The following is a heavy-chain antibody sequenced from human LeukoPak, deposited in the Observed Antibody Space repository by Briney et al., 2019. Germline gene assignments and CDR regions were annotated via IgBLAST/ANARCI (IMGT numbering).Heavy chain of an antibody. J-gene: IGHJ4*02. Sequence: KPSETLSLTCAVYGGSFSGYYWSWIRQPPGKGLEWIGEINHSGSTNYNPSFKSRVTISVDTSKNQFSLKLSSVTAADTAVYYCARGLYSSSWYFSHFDYWGQGTLVTVSS. CDR1: GGSFSGYY. D-gene: IGHD6-13*01. V-gene: IGHV4-34*01. CDR2: INHSGST. CDR3: ARGLYSSSWYFSHFDY.